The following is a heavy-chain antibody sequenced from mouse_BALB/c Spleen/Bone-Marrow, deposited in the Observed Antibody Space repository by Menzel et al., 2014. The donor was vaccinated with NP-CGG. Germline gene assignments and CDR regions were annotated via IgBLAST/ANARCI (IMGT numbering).Heavy chain of an antibody. CDR1: GFNIKDTY. Sequence: EVKVVESGAELVKPGASVKLSCTASGFNIKDTYMHWVKQRPEQGLEWIGRIDPANGNTKYDPKFQGKATITADTSSNTAYLQLSSLTSEDTAVYYCARYRLGTYFDYWGQSTTLTVSS. CDR2: IDPANGNT. V-gene: IGHV14-3*02. CDR3: ARYRLGTYFDY. J-gene: IGHJ2*01. D-gene: IGHD2-14*01.